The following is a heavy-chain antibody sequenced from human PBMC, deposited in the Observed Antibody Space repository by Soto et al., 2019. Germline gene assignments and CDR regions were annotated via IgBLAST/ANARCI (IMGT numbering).Heavy chain of an antibody. CDR1: GGSISSSSYY. CDR3: ARVLVPAAILGGYCSGGSCYGFFDY. D-gene: IGHD2-15*01. CDR2: IYYSGST. V-gene: IGHV4-39*01. Sequence: TLSLTCTVSGGSISSSSYYWGWIRQPPGKGLEWIGSIYYSGSTYYNPSLKSRVTISVDTSKNQFSLKLSSVTAADTAVYYCARVLVPAAILGGYCSGGSCYGFFDYWGQGTLVTVSS. J-gene: IGHJ4*02.